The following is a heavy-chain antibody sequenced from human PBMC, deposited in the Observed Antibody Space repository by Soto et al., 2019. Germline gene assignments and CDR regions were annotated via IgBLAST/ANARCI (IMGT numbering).Heavy chain of an antibody. D-gene: IGHD2-2*01. V-gene: IGHV3-48*01. CDR2: ISSSSSTI. J-gene: IGHJ6*03. Sequence: GGSLRLSCAASGFTFSSYSMNWVRQAPGKGLEWVSYISSSSSTIYYADSVKGRFTISRDNAKNSLYLQMNSLRAEDTAVYYCARGMDCSSTSCYAEGYMDVWGKGTTVTVSS. CDR3: ARGMDCSSTSCYAEGYMDV. CDR1: GFTFSSYS.